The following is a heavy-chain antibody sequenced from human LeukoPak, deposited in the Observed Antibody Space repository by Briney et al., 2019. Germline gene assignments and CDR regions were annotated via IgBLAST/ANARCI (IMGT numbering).Heavy chain of an antibody. J-gene: IGHJ6*02. Sequence: GGSLRLSCAASGFTFSSYSMNWVRQAPGKGLEWVSYISSSSSTIYYADSVKGRFTISRDNAKNSLYLQMNSLRAEDTAVYYCARYQVGVTIYYYYGMDAWGQGTTVTVSS. V-gene: IGHV3-48*04. D-gene: IGHD1-26*01. CDR1: GFTFSSYS. CDR2: ISSSSSTI. CDR3: ARYQVGVTIYYYYGMDA.